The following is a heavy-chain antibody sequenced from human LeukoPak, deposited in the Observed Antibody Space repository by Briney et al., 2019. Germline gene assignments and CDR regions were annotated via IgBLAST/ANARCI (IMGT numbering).Heavy chain of an antibody. CDR3: ARASYYGDYGCLGY. V-gene: IGHV3-66*02. D-gene: IGHD4-17*01. CDR1: GFTVSSNY. J-gene: IGHJ4*02. CDR2: IYSGGST. Sequence: GGSLRLSCAASGFTVSSNYMSWVRQAPGKGLEWVSVIYSGGSTYYADSVKGRFTISRDNSKNTLYLQMNSLRAEDTAVYYCARASYYGDYGCLGYWGQGTLVTVSS.